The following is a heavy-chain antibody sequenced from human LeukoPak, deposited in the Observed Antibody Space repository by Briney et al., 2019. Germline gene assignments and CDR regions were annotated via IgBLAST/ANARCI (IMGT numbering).Heavy chain of an antibody. Sequence: SQTLSLTFDISGDSVSSNSASWTWIRQSPSRGLEWLGRTYYRSKWYNDYAVSVKSRITINPDTSRNHFSLQLSSVTPEDTAVYYCVRGFYTMSVWGQGTTVTASS. D-gene: IGHD3-22*01. CDR1: GDSVSSNSAS. CDR2: TYYRSKWYN. J-gene: IGHJ6*02. CDR3: VRGFYTMSV. V-gene: IGHV6-1*01.